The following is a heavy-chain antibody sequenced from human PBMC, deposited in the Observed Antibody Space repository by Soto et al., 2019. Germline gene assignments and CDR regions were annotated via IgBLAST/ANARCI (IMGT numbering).Heavy chain of an antibody. CDR1: RYSFTSSW. Sequence: PRECLKLSCKGSRYSFTSSWIGAGCQMPGKGVEWMGIIYTGEYDTRYSPSFQGEVTISADKSISTAYLQWSSLKASDTAMYYCARLDIGWNDDGTFAFDIWGQGTMVTVSS. V-gene: IGHV5-51*01. CDR3: ARLDIGWNDDGTFAFDI. J-gene: IGHJ3*02. CDR2: IYTGEYDT. D-gene: IGHD1-1*01.